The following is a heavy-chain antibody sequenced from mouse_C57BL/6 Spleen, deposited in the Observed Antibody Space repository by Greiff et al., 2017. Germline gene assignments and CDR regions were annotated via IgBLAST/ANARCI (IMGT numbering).Heavy chain of an antibody. V-gene: IGHV3-1*01. Sequence: EVQLQESGPGMVKPSQSLSLTCTVTGYSITSGYDWHWIRHFPGNKLEWMGYISYSGSTNYNPSLKSRISITHDTSKNHFFLKLNSVTTEDTATYYCAREDDGTPFAYWGQGTLVTVSA. CDR2: ISYSGST. J-gene: IGHJ3*01. D-gene: IGHD2-3*01. CDR3: AREDDGTPFAY. CDR1: GYSITSGYD.